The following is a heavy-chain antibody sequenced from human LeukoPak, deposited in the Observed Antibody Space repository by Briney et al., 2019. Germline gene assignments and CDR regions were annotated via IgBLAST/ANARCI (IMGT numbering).Heavy chain of an antibody. CDR1: GFTFSSYA. CDR2: ISWNSGSI. CDR3: AKVSAVADYFDY. Sequence: GGSLRLSCAASGFTFSSYAMSWVRQAPGKGLEWVSGISWNSGSIGYADSVKGRFTISRDNAKNSLYLQMNSLRAEDTALYYCAKVSAVADYFDYWGQGTLVTVSS. D-gene: IGHD6-19*01. J-gene: IGHJ4*02. V-gene: IGHV3-9*01.